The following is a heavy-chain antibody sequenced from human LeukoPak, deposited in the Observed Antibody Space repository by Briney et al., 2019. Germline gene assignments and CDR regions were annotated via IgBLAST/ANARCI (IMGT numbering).Heavy chain of an antibody. D-gene: IGHD3-10*01. CDR2: ISYDGSNK. CDR1: GFTFSSYA. J-gene: IGHJ4*02. CDR3: ARDSRPYGSGLDY. V-gene: IGHV3-30*04. Sequence: GGSLRLSCAASGFTFSSYAMHWVRQAPGKGLEWVAVISYDGSNKYYADSVKGRFTISRDNSKNTLYLQMNSLRAEDTAVYYCARDSRPYGSGLDYWGQGTLVTVSS.